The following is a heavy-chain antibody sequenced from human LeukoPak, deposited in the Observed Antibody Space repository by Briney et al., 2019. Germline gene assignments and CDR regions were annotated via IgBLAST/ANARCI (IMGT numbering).Heavy chain of an antibody. Sequence: PGGSLRLSCAASGFTFTNAWMSWVRQAPGKGLEWVSAISGSGGSTYYADSVKGRFTISRDNSKNTLYLQMNSLRAEDTAVYYCAKASGGSSWYYFDYWGQGTLVTVSS. V-gene: IGHV3-23*01. CDR1: GFTFTNAW. CDR2: ISGSGGST. J-gene: IGHJ4*02. CDR3: AKASGGSSWYYFDY. D-gene: IGHD6-13*01.